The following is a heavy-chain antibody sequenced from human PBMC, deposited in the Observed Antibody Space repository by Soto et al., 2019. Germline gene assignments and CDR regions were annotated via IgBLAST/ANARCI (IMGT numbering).Heavy chain of an antibody. J-gene: IGHJ4*02. D-gene: IGHD6-6*01. Sequence: GGSLRLSCAASGFTFSSYAMSWVRQAPGKGLEWVSAISGSGGSTYYADSVKGRFTISRDNSKNTLYLQMNSLRAEDTAVYYCAKVLKGYSSSSPGFDYWGQGTLVTAPQ. CDR2: ISGSGGST. CDR3: AKVLKGYSSSSPGFDY. V-gene: IGHV3-23*01. CDR1: GFTFSSYA.